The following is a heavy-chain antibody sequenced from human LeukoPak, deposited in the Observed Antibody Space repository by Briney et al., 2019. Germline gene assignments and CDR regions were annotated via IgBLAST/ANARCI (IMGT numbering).Heavy chain of an antibody. Sequence: PGGSLRLSCAASGFTFSSYSMNWVRQAPGKGLEWVSAIRGSGGSTYYADSVKGRFTISRDNAKNSLYLQMNSLRAEDTAVYYCARDPDGVVVILGGAFDIWGQGTMVTVSS. CDR3: ARDPDGVVVILGGAFDI. V-gene: IGHV3-21*01. J-gene: IGHJ3*02. D-gene: IGHD3-22*01. CDR1: GFTFSSYS. CDR2: IRGSGGST.